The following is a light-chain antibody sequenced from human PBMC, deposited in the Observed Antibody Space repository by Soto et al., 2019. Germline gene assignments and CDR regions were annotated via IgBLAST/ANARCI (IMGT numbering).Light chain of an antibody. Sequence: DIQMTQSPSSLSASVGDSVTIPCRASQRINKYLNWYQQRSGRAPRLLIHTASSLHSGVPSRISGSGSGSNFTLTISSLQPEDFATYFCQQSFSTPYTFGQGTKV. CDR3: QQSFSTPYT. CDR2: TAS. J-gene: IGKJ2*01. V-gene: IGKV1-39*01. CDR1: QRINKY.